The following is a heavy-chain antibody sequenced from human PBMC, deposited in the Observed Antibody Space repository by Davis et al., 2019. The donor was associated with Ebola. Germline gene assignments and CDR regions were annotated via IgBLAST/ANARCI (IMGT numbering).Heavy chain of an antibody. D-gene: IGHD3-22*01. CDR2: IYPGDSDT. CDR3: ARVKGTYYYDSSGYYRAYYFDY. V-gene: IGHV5-51*01. J-gene: IGHJ4*02. CDR1: GYSFTSYW. Sequence: KVSCKGSGYSFTSYWIGWVRQMPGKGLEWMGIIYPGDSDTRYSPSFQGQVTISADKSISTAYLQWSSLKASDTAMYYCARVKGTYYYDSSGYYRAYYFDYWGQGTLVTVSS.